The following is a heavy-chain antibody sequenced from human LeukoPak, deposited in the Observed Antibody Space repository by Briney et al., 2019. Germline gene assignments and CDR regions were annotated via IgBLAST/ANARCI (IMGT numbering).Heavy chain of an antibody. CDR2: IYYSGST. V-gene: IGHV4-34*01. D-gene: IGHD3-22*01. J-gene: IGHJ5*02. CDR3: ARDGSYYYDSSGYYYNWFDP. Sequence: SETLSLTCAVYGGSFSGYYWSWIRQPPGKGLEWIGSIYYSGSTYYNPSLKSRVTISVDTSKNQYSLKLSSVTAADTAVYYCARDGSYYYDSSGYYYNWFDPWGQGTLVTVSS. CDR1: GGSFSGYY.